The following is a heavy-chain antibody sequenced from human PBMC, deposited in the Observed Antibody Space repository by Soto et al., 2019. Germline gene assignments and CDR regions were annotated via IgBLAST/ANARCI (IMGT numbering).Heavy chain of an antibody. V-gene: IGHV3-23*01. J-gene: IGHJ4*02. Sequence: PGGSLRLSCAASGFTFSSYAMSWVRQAPGKGLEWVSAISGSGGSTYYADSVKGRFTISRDISKNALYLQMNSLRAEDTAVYYCAKDRWGVPAAPFDYWGQGTLVTVSS. CDR1: GFTFSSYA. CDR2: ISGSGGST. D-gene: IGHD2-2*01. CDR3: AKDRWGVPAAPFDY.